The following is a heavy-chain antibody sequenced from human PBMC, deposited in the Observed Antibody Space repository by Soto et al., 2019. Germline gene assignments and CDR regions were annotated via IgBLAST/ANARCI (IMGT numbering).Heavy chain of an antibody. CDR3: ARTVGAAYYFDF. CDR2: VYTSGST. D-gene: IGHD1-26*01. J-gene: IGHJ4*02. V-gene: IGHV4-4*07. CDR1: GDSMTKYY. Sequence: SETLSLTCTVSGDSMTKYYWSLIRQPAGKGLEWIGRVYTSGSTNYNPSLKSRVTMSIDTSNNHFSLTLKSVTAADTAVYYCARTVGAAYYFDFWGQGALVTVSS.